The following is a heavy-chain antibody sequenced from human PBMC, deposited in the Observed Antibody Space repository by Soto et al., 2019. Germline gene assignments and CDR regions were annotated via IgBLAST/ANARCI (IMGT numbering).Heavy chain of an antibody. Sequence: SESMSLTCAAYGGTFSSYYWTWTRQNPGKGLERIEEINHSGSTNYNPSLKSRVTISVDTSKNQFSLKLSSVTAADTAVYYCARVGLGYCSSTSCYTGFDYYGMDVRGKGTTVTVSS. CDR2: INHSGST. CDR3: ARVGLGYCSSTSCYTGFDYYGMDV. J-gene: IGHJ6*04. CDR1: GGTFSSYY. D-gene: IGHD2-2*02. V-gene: IGHV4-34*01.